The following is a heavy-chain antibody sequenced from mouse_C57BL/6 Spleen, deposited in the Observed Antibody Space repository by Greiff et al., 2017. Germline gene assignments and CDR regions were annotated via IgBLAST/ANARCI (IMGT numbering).Heavy chain of an antibody. CDR1: GYTFTSYW. CDR2: IDPSDSYT. CDR3: AREQLRPNPSFDY. Sequence: QVQLQQPGAELVMPGASVKLSCKASGYTFTSYWMHWVKQRPGPGLEWIGEIDPSDSYTNYNQKFKGKSTLTVDKSSSTAYMQLSSLTSEDSAVYYCAREQLRPNPSFDYWGQGTTLTVSS. D-gene: IGHD3-2*02. J-gene: IGHJ2*01. V-gene: IGHV1-69*01.